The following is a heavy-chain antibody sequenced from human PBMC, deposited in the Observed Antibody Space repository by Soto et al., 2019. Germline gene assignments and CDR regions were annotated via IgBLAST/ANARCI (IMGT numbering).Heavy chain of an antibody. CDR3: AKREDSSRFGGLDI. J-gene: IGHJ6*02. CDR2: VHSTGRT. D-gene: IGHD3-3*01. V-gene: IGHV4-39*01. Sequence: PSETLSLTCSVSGGSITSGGYFWDWIRQPPGKGLEWIGTVHSTGRTYYSPSLRSRVTISVDTSKNLFSLKMTSASATDTAVYFCAKREDSSRFGGLDIWGQGTAVTVSS. CDR1: GGSITSGGYF.